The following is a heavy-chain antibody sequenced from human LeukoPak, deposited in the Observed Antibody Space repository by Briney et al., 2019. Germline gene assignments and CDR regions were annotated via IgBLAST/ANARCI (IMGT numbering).Heavy chain of an antibody. Sequence: PGESLRLSCAASGFTFSSYAMSWVRQAPGKGLEWVSAISGSGGSTYYADSVKGRFTISRDNSKNTLYLQMNSLRAEDTAVYYCAKDRPTGYYDSSGGAGYWGQGTLVTVSS. V-gene: IGHV3-23*01. CDR1: GFTFSSYA. D-gene: IGHD3-22*01. CDR3: AKDRPTGYYDSSGGAGY. J-gene: IGHJ4*02. CDR2: ISGSGGST.